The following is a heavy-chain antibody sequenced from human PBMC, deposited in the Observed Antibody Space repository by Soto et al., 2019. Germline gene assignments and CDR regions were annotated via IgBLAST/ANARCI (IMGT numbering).Heavy chain of an antibody. D-gene: IGHD2-15*01. CDR1: GGSFSGYY. Sequence: SETLSLTCAVYGGSFSGYYWSWIRQPPGKGLEWIGEINHSGSTNYNPSLKSRVTISVDTSKNQFSLKLSSVTAADTAVYYCARFTLGYCSGGSCPTTLGRDYFDYWGQGTLVTVSS. CDR3: ARFTLGYCSGGSCPTTLGRDYFDY. J-gene: IGHJ4*02. CDR2: INHSGST. V-gene: IGHV4-34*01.